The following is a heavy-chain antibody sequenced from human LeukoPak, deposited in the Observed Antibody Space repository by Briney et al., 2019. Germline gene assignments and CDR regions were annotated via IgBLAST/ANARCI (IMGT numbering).Heavy chain of an antibody. CDR1: GYTFTSYA. CDR2: INAGNGNT. V-gene: IGHV1-3*01. D-gene: IGHD2-2*01. J-gene: IGHJ4*02. CDR3: ARDSLYCSSTSCLSPFDY. Sequence: GASVKVSCKASGYTFTSYAMHWVRQAPGQRLEWMGWINAGNGNTKYSQKFQGRVTITRDTSASTAYMELSSLGSEDTAVYYYARDSLYCSSTSCLSPFDYWGQGTLVTVSS.